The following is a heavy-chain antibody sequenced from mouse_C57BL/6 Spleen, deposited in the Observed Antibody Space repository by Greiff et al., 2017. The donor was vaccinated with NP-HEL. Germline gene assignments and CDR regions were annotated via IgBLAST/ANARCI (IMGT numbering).Heavy chain of an antibody. J-gene: IGHJ4*01. CDR1: GYTFTGYW. D-gene: IGHD2-4*01. Sequence: QVQLQQSGAELMKPGASVKLSCKATGYTFTGYWIEWVKQRPGHGLEWIGEILPGSGSTNYNEKFKGKATFTADTSSNTAYMQLSSLTTEDSAIYYWAREEIYYDPHWYAMDYWGQGTSVTVSS. CDR3: AREEIYYDPHWYAMDY. CDR2: ILPGSGST. V-gene: IGHV1-9*01.